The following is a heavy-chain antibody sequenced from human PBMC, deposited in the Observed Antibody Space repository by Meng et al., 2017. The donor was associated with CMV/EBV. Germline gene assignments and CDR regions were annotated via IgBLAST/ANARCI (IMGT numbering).Heavy chain of an antibody. J-gene: IGHJ4*02. D-gene: IGHD6-13*01. Sequence: ASVKVSCKTSGYAFTAYYMHWVRQAPGQGLEWMGWINPNSGGTNYAQKFQGRVTMTRDTSISTAYMELSRLRSDDTAVYYCARVNQVRIAAAGIGYWGQGTLVTVSS. CDR3: ARVNQVRIAAAGIGY. CDR2: INPNSGGT. V-gene: IGHV1-2*02. CDR1: GYAFTAYY.